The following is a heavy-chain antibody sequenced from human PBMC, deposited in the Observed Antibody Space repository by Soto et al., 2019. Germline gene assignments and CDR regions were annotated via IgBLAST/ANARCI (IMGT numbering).Heavy chain of an antibody. CDR3: AKGVLWGIFGYFQH. D-gene: IGHD3-3*01. J-gene: IGHJ1*01. V-gene: IGHV3-30*18. Sequence: GGSLRLSCAASGFTFSSYGMHWVRQAPGKGLEWVAVISYDGSNKYYADSVKGRFTISRDNSKNTLYLQMNSLRAEDTAVYYCAKGVLWGIFGYFQHWGQGTLVTVSS. CDR2: ISYDGSNK. CDR1: GFTFSSYG.